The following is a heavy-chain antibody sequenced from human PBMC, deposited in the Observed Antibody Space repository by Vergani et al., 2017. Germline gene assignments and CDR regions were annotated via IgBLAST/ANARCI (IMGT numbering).Heavy chain of an antibody. CDR2: IYYSGST. CDR1: GGSISSYY. Sequence: QVQLQESGPGLVKPSETLSLTCTVSGGSISSYYWSWIRQPPGKGLEWIGYIYYSGSTNYNPSLKSRVTISVDTSKNKFSLKLSSVTAADTAVYYCAGARRSGDFWSGHYFDYWGQGTLVTVSS. V-gene: IGHV4-59*01. J-gene: IGHJ4*02. CDR3: AGARRSGDFWSGHYFDY. D-gene: IGHD3-3*01.